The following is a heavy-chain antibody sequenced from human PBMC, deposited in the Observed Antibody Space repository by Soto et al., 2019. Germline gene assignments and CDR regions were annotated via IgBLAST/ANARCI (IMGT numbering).Heavy chain of an antibody. J-gene: IGHJ4*02. D-gene: IGHD5-12*01. V-gene: IGHV2-5*02. Sequence: QITLKESGPTLVKPTQTLTLTCTFSGFSLSTSGVGVGWIRQPPGKALEWLALIYWDDDKRYSPSLKSRLTITKDTAKNQVVLTMTNMHSVDTATYYYAHKGDGYRGFKYWGQGSLVTVSS. CDR3: AHKGDGYRGFKY. CDR2: IYWDDDK. CDR1: GFSLSTSGVG.